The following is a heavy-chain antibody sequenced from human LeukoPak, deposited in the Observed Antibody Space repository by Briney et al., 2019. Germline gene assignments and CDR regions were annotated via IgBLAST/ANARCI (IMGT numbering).Heavy chain of an antibody. D-gene: IGHD6-6*01. CDR2: IYYSGST. J-gene: IGHJ6*02. CDR1: GGSISSYY. V-gene: IGHV4-59*08. CDR3: ARGGPQQPVLRWYYYGMDV. Sequence: SETLSLTCTVSGGSISSYYWSWIRQPPGKGLEWIGYIYYSGSTNYNPSLKSRVTISVDTSKNQFSLKLSSVTAADTAVYYCARGGPQQPVLRWYYYGMDVWGQGTTVTVSS.